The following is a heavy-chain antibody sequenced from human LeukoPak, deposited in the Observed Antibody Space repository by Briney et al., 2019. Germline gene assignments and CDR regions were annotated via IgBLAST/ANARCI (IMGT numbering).Heavy chain of an antibody. D-gene: IGHD6-13*01. CDR2: IYYTGST. CDR3: ARDRHSRSWYTLPSIDY. V-gene: IGHV4-59*12. CDR1: GGSISSYY. Sequence: SETLSLTCSVSGGSISSYYWSWIRQPPGKGLEGIGYIYYTGSTNYNPSLKSRVTISVDTSKNQCSLKRSSVPAADTAVYSSARDRHSRSWYTLPSIDYWGQGTLVTASS. J-gene: IGHJ4*02.